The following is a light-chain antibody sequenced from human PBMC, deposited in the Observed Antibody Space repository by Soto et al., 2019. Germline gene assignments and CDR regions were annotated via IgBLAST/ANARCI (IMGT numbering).Light chain of an antibody. CDR3: QQHNQWPIT. J-gene: IGKJ5*01. V-gene: IGKV3D-15*01. CDR2: YIS. Sequence: EIVMTQSPATLSVSPGETASLSCRASQSAGNLLPWYQQKPGQAPRLLIYYISTRATGIPARFSGSGSGTEFTLTINSLQSEDSAVYYCQQHNQWPITFGQGTRLEIK. CDR1: QSAGNL.